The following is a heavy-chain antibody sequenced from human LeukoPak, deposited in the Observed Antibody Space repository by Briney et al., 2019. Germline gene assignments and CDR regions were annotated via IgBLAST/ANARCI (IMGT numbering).Heavy chain of an antibody. D-gene: IGHD6-6*01. CDR3: ARGGDECSSSPQEY. J-gene: IGHJ4*02. CDR1: GFTMSSYG. CDR2: IWHDGSNK. Sequence: SGGSLRLSCAASGFTMSSYGMHWVRQAPGKGLEWVAVIWHDGSNKFYADSVKGRFIISRDNPKNTVYLQMNILTAGDTGVYYCARGGDECSSSPQEYWGLGTLVTVSS. V-gene: IGHV3-33*01.